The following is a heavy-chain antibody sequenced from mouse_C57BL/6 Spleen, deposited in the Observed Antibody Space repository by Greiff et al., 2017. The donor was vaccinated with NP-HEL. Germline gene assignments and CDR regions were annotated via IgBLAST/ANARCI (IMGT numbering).Heavy chain of an antibody. CDR1: GFTFSNYW. V-gene: IGHV6-3*01. Sequence: EVKLEESGGGLVQPGGSMKLSCVASGFTFSNYWMNWVRQSPEKGLEWVAQIRLKSDNYATNYAESVKGRFTISRDDSKSSVYLQMNNLRAEDTGIYYCTGHYSNYRGWYFDVWGTGTTVTVSS. CDR2: IRLKSDNYAT. CDR3: TGHYSNYRGWYFDV. D-gene: IGHD2-5*01. J-gene: IGHJ1*03.